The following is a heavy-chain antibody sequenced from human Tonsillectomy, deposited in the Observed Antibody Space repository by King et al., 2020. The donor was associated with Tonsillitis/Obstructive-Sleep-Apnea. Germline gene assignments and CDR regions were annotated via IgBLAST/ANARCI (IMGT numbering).Heavy chain of an antibody. Sequence: QLVQSGAEVKKPGESLKISCKGSGYRCTSYWIGWVRQMPGKGLEWMGIIYPGDSDTRYSPSFQGQVTISADKSISTAYLQWSSLKAADTAMYYCARPTAGIAAALDVWGKGTTVTVSS. D-gene: IGHD6-13*01. CDR1: GYRCTSYW. V-gene: IGHV5-51*01. CDR3: ARPTAGIAAALDV. J-gene: IGHJ6*03. CDR2: IYPGDSDT.